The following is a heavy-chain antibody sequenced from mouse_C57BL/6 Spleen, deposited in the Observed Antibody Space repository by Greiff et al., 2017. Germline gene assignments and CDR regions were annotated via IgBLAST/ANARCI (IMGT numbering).Heavy chain of an antibody. CDR1: GYAFSSSW. J-gene: IGHJ2*01. CDR3: ARSGTTVPFDY. CDR2: IYPGDGDT. D-gene: IGHD1-1*01. V-gene: IGHV1-82*01. Sequence: QVQLKQSGPELVKPGASVKISCKASGYAFSSSWMHWVKQRPGQGLEWIGRIYPGDGDTNYNGKFKGKATLTADKSSSTAYMQLSNLTSEDSAVYFCARSGTTVPFDYGGQGTTLTVSS.